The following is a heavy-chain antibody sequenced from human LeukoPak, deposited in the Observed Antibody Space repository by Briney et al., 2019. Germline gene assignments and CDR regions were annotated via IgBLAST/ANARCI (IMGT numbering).Heavy chain of an antibody. CDR2: FDPEDGET. CDR1: DTLSLNYP. J-gene: IGHJ5*02. D-gene: IGHD3-22*01. Sequence: ASVKVPARFPDTLSLNYPCTGCDRLLEKGLWMGGFDPEDGETIYAQKVQGRVTMTEDTSTDTAYMELSSLRSEDTAVYYCATEFGYPQTNWFDPWGQGTLVTVSS. CDR3: ATEFGYPQTNWFDP. V-gene: IGHV1-24*01.